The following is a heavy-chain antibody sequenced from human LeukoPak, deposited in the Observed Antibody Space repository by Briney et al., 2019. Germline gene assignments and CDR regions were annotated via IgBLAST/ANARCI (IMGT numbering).Heavy chain of an antibody. J-gene: IGHJ4*02. CDR1: GGTFSSYA. D-gene: IGHD5-18*01. Sequence: GAAVKVSCKASGGTFSSYAISWGRQAPGQGGEWMGGIIPIFGTANYAQKCQGRVTITADKSTSTAYMELSSLRSEDTAVYYCARERIQLGYFDYWGQGTLVTVSS. CDR2: IIPIFGTA. V-gene: IGHV1-69*06. CDR3: ARERIQLGYFDY.